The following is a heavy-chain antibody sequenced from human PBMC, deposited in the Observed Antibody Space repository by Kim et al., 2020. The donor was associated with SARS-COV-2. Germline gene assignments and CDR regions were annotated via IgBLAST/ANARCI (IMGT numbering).Heavy chain of an antibody. CDR3: AKGVRGYNYGYALDY. V-gene: IGHV3-23*01. J-gene: IGHJ4*02. Sequence: ESVKGRLTISRDNSKSALYLQMNSLRGEDTAVYYCAKGVRGYNYGYALDYWGQGTLVTVSS. D-gene: IGHD5-18*01.